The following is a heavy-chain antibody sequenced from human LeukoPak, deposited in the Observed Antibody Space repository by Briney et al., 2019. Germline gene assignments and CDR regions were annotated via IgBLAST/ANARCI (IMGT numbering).Heavy chain of an antibody. J-gene: IGHJ4*02. V-gene: IGHV1-18*01. CDR1: GYNFATYG. D-gene: IGHD6-13*01. Sequence: EPSVKVSCKASGYNFATYGFCWAPHAPAHGLEWMGWISANNGKTAYAQKFQGRVTLTTDTSTTTAYLELRTLRPDDTAVYYCAKVAGDRMDYWGQGTLVTVSS. CDR2: ISANNGKT. CDR3: AKVAGDRMDY.